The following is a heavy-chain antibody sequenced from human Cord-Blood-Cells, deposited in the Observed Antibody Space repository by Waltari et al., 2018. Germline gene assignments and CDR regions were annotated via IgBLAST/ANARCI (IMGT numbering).Heavy chain of an antibody. Sequence: QVQLQQWGAGLLKPSETLSLTSAVSGGSFSGSYWSWIRPPPGKGLDVMWEINHSGSTNYNPSLKSRVTISVDTSKNQFSLKLSSVTAADTAVYYCARREDYFDYWGQGTLVTVSS. D-gene: IGHD3-10*01. CDR2: INHSGST. CDR1: GGSFSGSY. J-gene: IGHJ4*02. V-gene: IGHV4-34*01. CDR3: ARREDYFDY.